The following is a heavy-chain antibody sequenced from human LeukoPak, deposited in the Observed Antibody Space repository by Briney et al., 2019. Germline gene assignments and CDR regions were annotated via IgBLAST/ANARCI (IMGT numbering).Heavy chain of an antibody. CDR1: GGSINSHY. D-gene: IGHD6-19*01. CDR2: IYYTGKI. Sequence: SETLSVTCAVSGGSINSHYWGWIRQPPGKGLQWIGDIYYTGKINYNPSLKSRVTITLDTSKDHLSLNLTSVLAADTAIYYCVRRDTGWNYFDYWGQGILVTVSS. V-gene: IGHV4-59*08. CDR3: VRRDTGWNYFDY. J-gene: IGHJ4*02.